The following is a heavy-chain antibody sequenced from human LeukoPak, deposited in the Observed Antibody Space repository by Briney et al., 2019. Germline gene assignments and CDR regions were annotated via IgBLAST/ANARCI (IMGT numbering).Heavy chain of an antibody. Sequence: PGGSLRLSCEASGFTFDDYGMSWVRQAPGKGLEWVSGINWNGGSTGHADSVKGRFTISRDNAKDSLYLQMNSLRAEDTALYYCARVARYCSGGSCYSNYYYMDVWGKGTTVTVSS. J-gene: IGHJ6*03. CDR3: ARVARYCSGGSCYSNYYYMDV. CDR1: GFTFDDYG. V-gene: IGHV3-20*04. D-gene: IGHD2-15*01. CDR2: INWNGGST.